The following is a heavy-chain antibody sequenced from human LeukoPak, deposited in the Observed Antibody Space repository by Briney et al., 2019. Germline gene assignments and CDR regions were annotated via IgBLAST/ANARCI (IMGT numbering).Heavy chain of an antibody. CDR1: GFTFSNYP. J-gene: IGHJ4*02. Sequence: GGSQRLSCSASGFTFSNYPMHWVRQAPGKGLEYVSAINTNGDNTYYADSVTGRFTISRDNSKNTLYLQMSSLRAEDTAVYHCVKKRSAGSGSYYDYWGQGTLVTVSS. CDR2: INTNGDNT. CDR3: VKKRSAGSGSYYDY. D-gene: IGHD3-10*01. V-gene: IGHV3-64D*09.